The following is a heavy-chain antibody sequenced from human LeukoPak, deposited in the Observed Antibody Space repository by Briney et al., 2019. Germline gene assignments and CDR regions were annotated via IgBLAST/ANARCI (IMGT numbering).Heavy chain of an antibody. Sequence: GASVKASCKASGYTFTGSYLHWVRQAPGQGLEWMGWINPNSGGTNYAQKFQGRVTMTRDTSITTAYMELSRLRSDDTAVYYCARGEATSPVDYWGQGTLVTVSS. CDR2: INPNSGGT. V-gene: IGHV1-2*02. J-gene: IGHJ4*01. CDR3: ARGEATSPVDY. CDR1: GYTFTGSY. D-gene: IGHD1-26*01.